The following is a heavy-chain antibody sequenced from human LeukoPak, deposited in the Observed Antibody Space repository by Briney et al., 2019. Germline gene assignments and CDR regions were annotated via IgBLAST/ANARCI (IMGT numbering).Heavy chain of an antibody. CDR2: IRYDGNNK. V-gene: IGHV3-30*02. Sequence: GGSLRLSCAASGFTFSSYGMHWVRQAPGKGLEWVAFIRYDGNNKYYADSVKGRFTISRDNSKNTLYLQMNSLRAEDTAVYYCARIRRSNNWFDPWGQGTLVTVSS. CDR1: GFTFSSYG. CDR3: ARIRRSNNWFDP. J-gene: IGHJ5*02.